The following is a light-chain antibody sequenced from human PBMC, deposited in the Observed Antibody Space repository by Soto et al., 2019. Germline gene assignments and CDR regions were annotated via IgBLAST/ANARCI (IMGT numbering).Light chain of an antibody. J-gene: IGKJ4*01. CDR1: RSVSSN. CDR2: DAS. V-gene: IGKV3-11*01. CDR3: QHRAGWPPALT. Sequence: EIVMTQSPATLSVSPGERATLSCRASRSVSSNLAWYQQKPGQAPRLLIYDASNRATGIPARFSGSGSGTDFTLTISSLEPEDFAVYFCQHRAGWPPALTFGGGTKVDLK.